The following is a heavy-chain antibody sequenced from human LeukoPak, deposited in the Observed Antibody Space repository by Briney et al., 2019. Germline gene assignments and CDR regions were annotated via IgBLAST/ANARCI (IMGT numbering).Heavy chain of an antibody. D-gene: IGHD2-2*01. CDR1: GDSVSSNSAA. J-gene: IGHJ3*02. Sequence: SQTLSLTCAISGDSVSSNSAAWNWIRQSPSRGLEWLGRTYYRSKWYNDYAVSVKSRITINPDTSKNQFSLQLNSVTPEDTAVYYCARVNRCSSTSCHAAYAFDIWGQGTMVTASS. CDR2: TYYRSKWYN. CDR3: ARVNRCSSTSCHAAYAFDI. V-gene: IGHV6-1*01.